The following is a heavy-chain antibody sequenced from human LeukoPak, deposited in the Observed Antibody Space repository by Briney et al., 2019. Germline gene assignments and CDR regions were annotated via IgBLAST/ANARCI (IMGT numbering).Heavy chain of an antibody. J-gene: IGHJ4*02. Sequence: GGSLRLSCAASGFTFSSYAMSWVRQAPGKGLEWVAGISYDGSQKNYADSAKGRFTIFRDNSKNTLYLQMNSLRAEDTAVYYCARGPPWSYFDYWGQGTLVTVSS. CDR1: GFTFSSYA. V-gene: IGHV3-30*14. D-gene: IGHD3-10*01. CDR2: ISYDGSQK. CDR3: ARGPPWSYFDY.